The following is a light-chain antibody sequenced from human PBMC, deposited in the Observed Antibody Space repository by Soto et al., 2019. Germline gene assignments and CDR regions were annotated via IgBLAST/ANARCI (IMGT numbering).Light chain of an antibody. CDR2: DVS. Sequence: QSALTQPASVSGSPGQSITISCTGTSSDVGGYNYVSWYQQHPGKAPKLVIYDVSNRPSGVSNRFSGSKSGNTASLTISGLRAEDDADYYCSSFASSNTVIFGGGNKLTVL. J-gene: IGLJ2*01. V-gene: IGLV2-14*01. CDR3: SSFASSNTVI. CDR1: SSDVGGYNY.